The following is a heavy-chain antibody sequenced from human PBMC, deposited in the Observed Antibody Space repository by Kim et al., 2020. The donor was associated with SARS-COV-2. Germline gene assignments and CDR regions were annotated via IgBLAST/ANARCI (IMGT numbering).Heavy chain of an antibody. J-gene: IGHJ4*02. CDR1: GGSISDND. D-gene: IGHD6-13*01. Sequence: SETLSLTCTVYGGSISDNDCCWSRNRQAPGLGRNWEVNHSDSTNYNPSLKSRVTIAVDTSTYQISLTLSSVTAADTAVYFCASLGNLAIYSSSWYNYWGQGTLCTVSS. V-gene: IGHV4-34*01. CDR3: ASLGNLAIYSSSWYNY. CDR2: VNHSDST.